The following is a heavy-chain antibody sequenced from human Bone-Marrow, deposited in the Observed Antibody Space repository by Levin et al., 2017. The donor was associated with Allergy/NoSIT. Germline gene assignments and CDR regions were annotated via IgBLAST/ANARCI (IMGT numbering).Heavy chain of an antibody. Sequence: GSLRLSCAVYGGSFSGYYWSWIRQPPGKGLEWIGESDATGSTHYNPSLKSRGSISVDTSKNQFSLKLTSVTAADTAMYYCARSRGNFGCYTWYWGQGTLVTVSS. CDR2: SDATGST. J-gene: IGHJ4*02. V-gene: IGHV4-34*01. CDR3: ARSRGNFGCYTWY. D-gene: IGHD1-26*01. CDR1: GGSFSGYY.